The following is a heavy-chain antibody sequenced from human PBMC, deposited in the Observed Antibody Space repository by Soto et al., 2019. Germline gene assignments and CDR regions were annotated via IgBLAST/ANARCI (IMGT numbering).Heavy chain of an antibody. CDR2: FFYIGST. J-gene: IGHJ5*02. Sequence: SETLSLTCTVSGGSISSGGYYWSWIRQHPGKGLEWIGFFFYIGSTYYNPSLKIRITFSVDTSKNHFSLKLSSLTAAETAVYYCARSSPVVTAPWGQGTLVTV. CDR1: GGSISSGGYY. D-gene: IGHD2-21*02. V-gene: IGHV4-31*03. CDR3: ARSSPVVTAP.